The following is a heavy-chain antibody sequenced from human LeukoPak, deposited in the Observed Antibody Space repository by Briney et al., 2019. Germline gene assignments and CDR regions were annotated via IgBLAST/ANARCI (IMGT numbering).Heavy chain of an antibody. V-gene: IGHV3-53*05. D-gene: IGHD5-12*01. CDR3: AKDWRAPASSGYDNY. CDR2: IYSGGTT. CDR1: GFTVSSNY. Sequence: QAGGSLRLSCAASGFTVSSNYMSWVRQAPGKGLEWVSVIYSGGTTYYADSVKGRFTISRDTSMNTLYLQMNSLRAEDTAVYYCAKDWRAPASSGYDNYWGQGTLVTVSS. J-gene: IGHJ4*02.